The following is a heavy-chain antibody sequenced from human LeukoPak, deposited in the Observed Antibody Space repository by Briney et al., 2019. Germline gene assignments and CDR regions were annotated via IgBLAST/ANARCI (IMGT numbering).Heavy chain of an antibody. CDR1: GYSFTSYW. D-gene: IGHD2-15*01. Sequence: GESLKISCKGSGYSFTSYWIGWVRQMPGKGLEWMGIIYPGDSDTRYSPSFQGQVTISADKSISTAYLQWSSLKASDTAMYYCARGAVSGGAVGAFDIWGQGTMVTVSS. V-gene: IGHV5-51*01. CDR2: IYPGDSDT. CDR3: ARGAVSGGAVGAFDI. J-gene: IGHJ3*02.